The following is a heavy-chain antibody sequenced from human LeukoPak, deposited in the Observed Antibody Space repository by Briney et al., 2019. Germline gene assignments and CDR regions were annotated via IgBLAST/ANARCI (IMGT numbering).Heavy chain of an antibody. V-gene: IGHV3-30-3*01. CDR3: ARDGSGTVDAFDI. J-gene: IGHJ3*02. CDR1: GFTFSSYA. D-gene: IGHD3-10*01. Sequence: PGGSLRHSFAASGFTFSSYAIHWVRQAPGKGLEWVAVISYDGSNKYYADSVKGRFTISRDNAKNSLYLQMNSLRAEDTAVYYCARDGSGTVDAFDIWGQGTMVTVSS. CDR2: ISYDGSNK.